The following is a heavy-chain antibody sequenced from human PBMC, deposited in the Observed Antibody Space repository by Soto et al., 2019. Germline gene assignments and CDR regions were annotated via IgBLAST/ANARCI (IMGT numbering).Heavy chain of an antibody. CDR3: GQLLNRVNYYYYMDV. D-gene: IGHD2-2*01. Sequence: SETLSLTCTVSGGSISXSSYYWCWIRQPPGKGLEWIGSIYYSGSTYYNPSLKSRVTISVDTSKNQFSLKLSSVTAADTAVYYCGQLLNRVNYYYYMDVWGKGTTVTVSS. V-gene: IGHV4-39*01. CDR2: IYYSGST. J-gene: IGHJ6*03. CDR1: GGSISXSSYY.